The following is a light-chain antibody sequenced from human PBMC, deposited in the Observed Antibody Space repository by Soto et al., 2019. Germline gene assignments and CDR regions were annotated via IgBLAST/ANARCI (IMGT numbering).Light chain of an antibody. V-gene: IGKV3-15*01. Sequence: EIVMTQSPATLSVSPGERATLSCRASQSVNSNLAWYQQKPGQAPKLLIFDASTRATGVPARFSGSGSGTEFTLTVSSLQSEDIAVYFCQQYNNWPPNFGQGTRLEIK. CDR3: QQYNNWPPN. J-gene: IGKJ5*01. CDR1: QSVNSN. CDR2: DAS.